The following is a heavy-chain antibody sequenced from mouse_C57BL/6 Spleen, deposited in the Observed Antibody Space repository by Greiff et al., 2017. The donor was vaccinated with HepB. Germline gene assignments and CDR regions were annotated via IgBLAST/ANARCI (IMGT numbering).Heavy chain of an antibody. CDR2: INPNNGGT. J-gene: IGHJ1*03. Sequence: VQLKESGPELVKPGASVKIPCKASGYTFTDYNMDWVKQSHGKSLEWIGDINPNNGGTIYNQKFKGKATLTVDKSSSTAYLELRSLTSEDTAVYYCASDGVSSYDWYFDVWGTGTTVTVSS. CDR1: GYTFTDYN. CDR3: ASDGVSSYDWYFDV. D-gene: IGHD1-1*01. V-gene: IGHV1-18*01.